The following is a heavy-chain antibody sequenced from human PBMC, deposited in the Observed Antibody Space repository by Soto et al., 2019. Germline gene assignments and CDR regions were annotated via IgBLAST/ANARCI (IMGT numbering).Heavy chain of an antibody. J-gene: IGHJ4*02. CDR1: GGTFSIYA. V-gene: IGHV1-69*06. CDR3: ASYYYDSSPIFDY. Sequence: SVKVSCKASGGTFSIYAISCVLQAPGQGLEWMGGIIPIFGTANYAQKFQGRVTITADKSTSTAYMELSSLRSEDTAVYYCASYYYDSSPIFDYWGQGTLVTVSS. CDR2: IIPIFGTA. D-gene: IGHD3-22*01.